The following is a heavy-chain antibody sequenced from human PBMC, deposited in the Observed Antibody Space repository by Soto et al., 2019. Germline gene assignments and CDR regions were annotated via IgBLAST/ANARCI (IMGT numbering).Heavy chain of an antibody. Sequence: SETMSVRKSVAGGSIGGIGGCWGWIRQPPGKGLEWIGSIYYSGSTYYNPSLKSRVTISVDTSKNQFSLKLSSVTAADTAVYYCASSYCSSTSCSYWYFDLWGRGTLVTVSS. CDR2: IYYSGST. V-gene: IGHV4-39*01. CDR3: ASSYCSSTSCSYWYFDL. CDR1: GGSIGGIGGC. D-gene: IGHD2-2*01. J-gene: IGHJ2*01.